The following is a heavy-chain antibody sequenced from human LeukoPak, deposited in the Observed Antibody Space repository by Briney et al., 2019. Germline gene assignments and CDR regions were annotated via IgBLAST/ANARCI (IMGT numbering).Heavy chain of an antibody. V-gene: IGHV3-74*01. CDR3: ARDNGRNGFDI. J-gene: IGHJ3*02. CDR1: EFTVSSNY. Sequence: GGSLRLSCAASEFTVSSNYMSWVRQAPGKGLEWVSRISSDGSRISYADSVKGRFTISRDDAKKTLDLQMNSLRAEDTAVYFCARDNGRNGFDIWGQGTMVTVSS. CDR2: ISSDGSRI.